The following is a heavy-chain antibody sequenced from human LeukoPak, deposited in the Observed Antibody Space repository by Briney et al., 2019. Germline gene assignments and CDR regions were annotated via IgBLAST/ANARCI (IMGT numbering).Heavy chain of an antibody. CDR2: ITESGGST. J-gene: IGHJ4*02. CDR3: AKVRGGYFDY. CDR1: GFTFSSYS. Sequence: GGSLRLSCAASGFTFSSYSMSWVRQAPGKGLEWVSGITESGGSTYYADSVKGRFTISRDNSKNTLYLQMNSPRAEDTAVYYCAKVRGGYFDYWGQGTLVTASS. D-gene: IGHD3-10*01. V-gene: IGHV3-23*01.